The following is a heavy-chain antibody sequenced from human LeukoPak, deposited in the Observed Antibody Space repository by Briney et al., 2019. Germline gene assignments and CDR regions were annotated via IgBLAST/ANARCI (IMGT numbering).Heavy chain of an antibody. V-gene: IGHV3-23*01. J-gene: IGHJ4*02. CDR1: GFTFSSYA. D-gene: IGHD3-22*01. Sequence: GSLRLSCAASGFTFSSYAMSWVRQAPGKGLEWVSGLSGSGGSTDYADSVKGRFTISRDNSKNTLYLQMHSLRAEDTAFYYCAKAAYSSGYYNYFDYWGQGTLVTVSS. CDR3: AKAAYSSGYYNYFDY. CDR2: LSGSGGST.